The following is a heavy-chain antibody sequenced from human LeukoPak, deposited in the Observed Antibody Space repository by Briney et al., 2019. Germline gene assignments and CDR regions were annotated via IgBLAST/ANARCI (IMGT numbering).Heavy chain of an antibody. CDR2: ISHTGGT. J-gene: IGHJ4*02. CDR1: GGSFSGYY. CDR3: ARVPDITARPCDS. V-gene: IGHV4-34*01. D-gene: IGHD1-1*01. Sequence: SETLSLTCAVFGGSFSGYYWTLIRQTPGKGQEWIGEISHTGGTNYNPSLKSRVTISVDSSKRQFSLRVTSVTAADTGVYYCARVPDITARPCDSWGPGTLVTVSS.